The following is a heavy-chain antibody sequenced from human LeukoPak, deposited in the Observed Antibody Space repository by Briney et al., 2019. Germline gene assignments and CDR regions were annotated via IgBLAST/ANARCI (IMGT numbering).Heavy chain of an antibody. CDR1: GGTFSSYA. CDR3: ARARGEYSSPPRHAFDI. V-gene: IGHV1-69*05. D-gene: IGHD6-6*01. CDR2: IIPIFGTA. Sequence: EASVKVSCKASGGTFSSYAISWVRQAPGQGLEWMGGIIPIFGTANYAQKFQGRVTITTDESTSTAYMELSSLRSEDTAVYYCARARGEYSSPPRHAFDIWGQGTMVTVSS. J-gene: IGHJ3*02.